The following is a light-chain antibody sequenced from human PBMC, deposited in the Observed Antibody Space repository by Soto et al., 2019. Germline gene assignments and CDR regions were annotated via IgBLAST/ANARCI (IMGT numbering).Light chain of an antibody. Sequence: TQSPGTLSLSPGERATLSCRAGQSVSSSFLAWYQQKPGQAPRLLIYGASSRATGIPDRFSGSGSGTDFTLTISRLEPEDFAVYYCQQYGTSPGTFGQGTKVDIK. J-gene: IGKJ1*01. CDR3: QQYGTSPGT. CDR2: GAS. V-gene: IGKV3-20*01. CDR1: QSVSSSF.